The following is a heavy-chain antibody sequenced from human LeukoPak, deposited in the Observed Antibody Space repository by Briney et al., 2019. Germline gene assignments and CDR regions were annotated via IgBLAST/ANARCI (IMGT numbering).Heavy chain of an antibody. D-gene: IGHD2-2*01. CDR1: GFTFDDYG. CDR3: ARDGTNCSSTSCYSSGFGY. V-gene: IGHV3-20*04. J-gene: IGHJ4*02. Sequence: GGSLRLSCAASGFTFDDYGMSWVRQAPGKGLEWVSGINWNGGSTGYADSVKGRFTISRDNAKNSLYLQMNSLRAEDTALNYCARDGTNCSSTSCYSSGFGYWGQGTLVTVSS. CDR2: INWNGGST.